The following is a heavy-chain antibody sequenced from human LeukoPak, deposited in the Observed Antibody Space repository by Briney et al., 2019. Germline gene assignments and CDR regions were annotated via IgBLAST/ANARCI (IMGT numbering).Heavy chain of an antibody. J-gene: IGHJ6*03. V-gene: IGHV3-30*02. Sequence: GGSLRLSCAASGFTFGSYGMHWVRQAPGKGLEWVAFIRYDGDDKYYADSVKGRFTISRDNSKNTLYMQMNSLRAEDTAVYYCAKCAAPLYYYMDVWGKGTTVTISS. CDR1: GFTFGSYG. CDR3: AKCAAPLYYYMDV. CDR2: IRYDGDDK.